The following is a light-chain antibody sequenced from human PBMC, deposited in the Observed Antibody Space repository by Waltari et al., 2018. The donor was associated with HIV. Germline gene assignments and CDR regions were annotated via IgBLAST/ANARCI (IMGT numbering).Light chain of an antibody. J-gene: IGKJ4*02. CDR3: LQFDVFPIT. CDR1: RDIKKY. V-gene: IGKV1-33*01. Sequence: DIQLTQYPSSLSASVGDSVTMNCQASRDIKKYLDWFQHKTGKAPKLLIYDASSLETGVPAKFIGSGFGTDFTLTINNLQPEDVATYYCLQFDVFPITFGGGTKVEI. CDR2: DAS.